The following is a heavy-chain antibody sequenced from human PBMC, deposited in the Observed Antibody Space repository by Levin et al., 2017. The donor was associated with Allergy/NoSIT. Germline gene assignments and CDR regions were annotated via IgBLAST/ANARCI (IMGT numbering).Heavy chain of an antibody. Sequence: GGSLRLSCAASGFTFSSNWMHWVRQAPGEGLVWVSEINSDGSNTNYADSVKGRFTISRDNARNTLYLQMNSVRAEDKAVYYCARGGCSSTSCLDYWGQGTLVTVSS. D-gene: IGHD2-2*01. CDR1: GFTFSSNW. CDR3: ARGGCSSTSCLDY. CDR2: INSDGSNT. V-gene: IGHV3-74*01. J-gene: IGHJ4*02.